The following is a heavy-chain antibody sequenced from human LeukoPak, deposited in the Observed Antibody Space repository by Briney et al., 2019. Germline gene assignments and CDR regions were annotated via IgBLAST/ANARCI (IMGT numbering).Heavy chain of an antibody. J-gene: IGHJ3*02. CDR1: GGSISSGDYY. CDR2: IYYNGST. D-gene: IGHD1-26*01. CDR3: ARPYRGSLSGAFDI. V-gene: IGHV4-39*07. Sequence: SETLSLTCTVSGGSISSGDYYWSWIRQPPGKGLEWIGIIYYNGSTYYNPSLKSRVTISVDTSKNQFSLKLSSVTAADTAVFYCARPYRGSLSGAFDIWGQGTRLTVSS.